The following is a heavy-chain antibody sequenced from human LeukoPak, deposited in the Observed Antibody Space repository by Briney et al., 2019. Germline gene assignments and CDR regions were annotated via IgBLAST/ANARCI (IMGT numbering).Heavy chain of an antibody. CDR1: GYTFTGYH. J-gene: IGHJ4*02. D-gene: IGHD3-22*01. V-gene: IGHV1-2*02. CDR3: ARATGGYYDYFDY. Sequence: GASVKVSFKASGYTFTGYHIHCVRQAPGQGLEWMGWINPNSGGTNYAQKFQGRVTMTRDTSISTAYMELSRLTSDDTAVYYCARATGGYYDYFDYWGQGTLVTVSS. CDR2: INPNSGGT.